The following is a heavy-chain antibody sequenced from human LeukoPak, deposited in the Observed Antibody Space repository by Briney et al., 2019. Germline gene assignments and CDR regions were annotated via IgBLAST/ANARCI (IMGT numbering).Heavy chain of an antibody. D-gene: IGHD2-15*01. J-gene: IGHJ4*02. Sequence: GGSLRLSCAASGFTFSNSWMTWVRQAPGKGLEWVANINEDGRDRYYVDSVKGRFTISRYNAGNSLFLQMDRLRVEDTAIYYCARGRGTPDYWGQGTLVSVSS. V-gene: IGHV3-7*01. CDR1: GFTFSNSW. CDR3: ARGRGTPDY. CDR2: INEDGRDR.